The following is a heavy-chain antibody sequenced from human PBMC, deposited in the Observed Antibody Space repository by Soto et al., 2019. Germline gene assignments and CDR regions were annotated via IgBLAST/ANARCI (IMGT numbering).Heavy chain of an antibody. V-gene: IGHV3-23*01. J-gene: IGHJ6*03. Sequence: PGGSLRLSCAASGFTFSSYAMSWVRQAPGKGLEWVSAISGSGGSTYYADTVKGRFTISRDNSKNTLYLQMKSLRAEDTAVYYCARKSNYGLGSGYYIRLNYYMDVWGKGTTVTVSS. CDR1: GFTFSSYA. CDR2: ISGSGGST. CDR3: ARKSNYGLGSGYYIRLNYYMDV. D-gene: IGHD3-3*01.